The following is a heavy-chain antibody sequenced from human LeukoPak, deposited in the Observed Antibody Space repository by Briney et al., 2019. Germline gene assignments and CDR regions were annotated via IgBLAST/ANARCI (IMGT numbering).Heavy chain of an antibody. CDR3: ARGRSSGWSEVAFFDY. CDR2: ISHSGSA. V-gene: IGHV4-34*01. Sequence: SETLSLTCAVYGGSFSDYYWSWIRQPPGKGLEWIGEISHSGSAKYNPSLKSRVTILVEKSKNQFSLKLSSVTAADTAVYYCARGRSSGWSEVAFFDYWGQGTLVTVSS. CDR1: GGSFSDYY. D-gene: IGHD6-19*01. J-gene: IGHJ4*02.